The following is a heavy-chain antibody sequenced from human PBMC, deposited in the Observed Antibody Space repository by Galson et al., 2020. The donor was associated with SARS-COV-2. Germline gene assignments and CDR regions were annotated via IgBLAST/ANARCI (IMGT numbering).Heavy chain of an antibody. V-gene: IGHV4-34*01. CDR2: ISQGGST. CDR1: GGSFRGYY. D-gene: IGHD3-10*01. CDR3: AKEGLLLWLGELPPRHYGMDV. Sequence: SETLSLTCAVYGGSFRGYYWSWIRQSPGMGLEWIGEISQGGSTKYNPSLKSRVTISVDTSKNQFSLKLSSVTAADKAVYYCAKEGLLLWLGELPPRHYGMDVWGQGTTVTVSS. J-gene: IGHJ6*02.